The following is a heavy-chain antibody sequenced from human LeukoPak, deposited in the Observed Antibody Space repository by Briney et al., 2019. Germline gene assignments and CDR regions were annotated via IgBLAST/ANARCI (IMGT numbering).Heavy chain of an antibody. CDR3: ARDLPVGAFDI. Sequence: SETLSLTCTVSGGSISSYYWSWIRQPPGKGLEWIGYIYYSGSTNYDPSLKSRVTISVDTSKNQFSLKLSSVTAADTAVYYCARDLPVGAFDIWGQGTMVTVSS. CDR2: IYYSGST. V-gene: IGHV4-59*01. CDR1: GGSISSYY. J-gene: IGHJ3*02.